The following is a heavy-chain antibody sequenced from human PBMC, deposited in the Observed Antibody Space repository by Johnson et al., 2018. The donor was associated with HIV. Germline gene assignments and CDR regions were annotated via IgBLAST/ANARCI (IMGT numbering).Heavy chain of an antibody. Sequence: QVQLVESGGGLVQPGGSLRLSCAASGFTFSSYAMHGVRQAPGKGLEWVAVISYDGTNQYHADSVKGRFTISRDNSKNMVYLQMNSLRAEDTAVYYCARDRRGHLSWSSDAFDIWGQGTMVTVSS. V-gene: IGHV3-30*14. J-gene: IGHJ3*02. D-gene: IGHD6-13*01. CDR1: GFTFSSYA. CDR3: ARDRRGHLSWSSDAFDI. CDR2: ISYDGTNQ.